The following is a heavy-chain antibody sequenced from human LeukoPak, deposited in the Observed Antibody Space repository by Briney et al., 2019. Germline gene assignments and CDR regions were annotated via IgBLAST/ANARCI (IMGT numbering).Heavy chain of an antibody. Sequence: GGSLILSCGGSGYSFSSYAINWVRQTPGKGLEWLSAISNDGSYIFYTDSVKGRFTTSRDNSRNTLYLQMNGLRVEDTAVYYCATAMGSSASTAYFAYWGQGTLVTVSS. CDR1: GYSFSSYA. CDR3: ATAMGSSASTAYFAY. V-gene: IGHV3-23*01. CDR2: ISNDGSYI. D-gene: IGHD6-6*01. J-gene: IGHJ4*02.